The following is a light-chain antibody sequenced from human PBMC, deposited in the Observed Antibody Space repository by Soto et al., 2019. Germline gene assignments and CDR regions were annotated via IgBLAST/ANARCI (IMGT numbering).Light chain of an antibody. CDR3: QQYGRSPPT. J-gene: IGKJ1*01. V-gene: IGKV3-20*01. CDR1: QSVSSSY. CDR2: GAS. Sequence: EIVLTQSPGTLSLSPGERATLSCRASQSVSSSYLAWYQQKPGQAPRLLIYGASSRATGIPDRFSGSGSGTDFTLTISRLDPEDFAVYHCQQYGRSPPTFGQGTKVEI.